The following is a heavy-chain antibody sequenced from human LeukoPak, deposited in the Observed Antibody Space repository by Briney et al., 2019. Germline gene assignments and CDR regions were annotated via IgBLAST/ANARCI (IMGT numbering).Heavy chain of an antibody. V-gene: IGHV3-30*18. Sequence: GGSLRLSCAASGFTFSSYGMHWVRQAPGKGLEWVAVISYDGSNKYYADSVKGRLTISRDNSKNTLYLQMNSLRAEDTAVYYCAKALSYYGDYVGYYYYGMDVRGKGTTVTVSS. CDR3: AKALSYYGDYVGYYYYGMDV. CDR1: GFTFSSYG. J-gene: IGHJ6*04. CDR2: ISYDGSNK. D-gene: IGHD4-17*01.